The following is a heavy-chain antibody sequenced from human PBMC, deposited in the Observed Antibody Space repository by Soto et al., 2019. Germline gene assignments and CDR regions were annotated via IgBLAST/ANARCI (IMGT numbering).Heavy chain of an antibody. CDR2: INPDNGNT. Sequence: SVKVSCKSSVYTVTRYTINLVRQAPGQRLEWMGWINPDNGNTKSSQKFQDRVIITRDTSASTAYMDLSSLRSEDTAVYYCARGIATGQLDPWGQGTLVTVSS. V-gene: IGHV1-3*01. J-gene: IGHJ5*02. CDR3: ARGIATGQLDP. CDR1: VYTVTRYT. D-gene: IGHD2-15*01.